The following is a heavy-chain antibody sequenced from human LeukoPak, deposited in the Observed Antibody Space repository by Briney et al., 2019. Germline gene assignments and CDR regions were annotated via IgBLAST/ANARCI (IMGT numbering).Heavy chain of an antibody. Sequence: KASETLSLTSTVSGGSISSSSYYWGWIRQPPGKGLEWIGSIYYSGSTYYNPSLKSRVSISVDTSKNQFSLKLNSLTAADTAVYYCATTPREYSSTWYYFDYWGQGILVTVSS. CDR1: GGSISSSSYY. CDR2: IYYSGST. V-gene: IGHV4-39*07. J-gene: IGHJ4*02. CDR3: ATTPREYSSTWYYFDY. D-gene: IGHD6-13*01.